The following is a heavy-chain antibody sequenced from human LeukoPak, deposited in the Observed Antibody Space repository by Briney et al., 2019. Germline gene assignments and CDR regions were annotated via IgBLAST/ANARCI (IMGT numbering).Heavy chain of an antibody. CDR2: IKTDGTYT. Sequence: GGSLRLSCAASGFTFTSYGMHWVRQAPGKGLVWVSRIKTDGTYTSYADSVKGRFTISRDNAKSTLYLQMNALRGEDTAVYYCASEEGGLDVWGQGTTVTVSS. CDR3: ASEEGGLDV. V-gene: IGHV3-74*01. J-gene: IGHJ6*02. CDR1: GFTFTSYG.